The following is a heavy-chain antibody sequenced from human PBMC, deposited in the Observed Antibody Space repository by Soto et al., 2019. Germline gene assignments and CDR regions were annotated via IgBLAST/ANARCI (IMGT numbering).Heavy chain of an antibody. D-gene: IGHD6-13*01. J-gene: IGHJ6*02. Sequence: GGSLRLSCAASGFTFSSYGMHWVRQAPGKGLEWVAVIWYDGSNKYYADSVKGRFTISRDNSKNTLYLQMNSLRAEDTDVYYCARPARPYSRSSRVRDYYYYGMDVWGRGTTVAVSS. V-gene: IGHV3-33*01. CDR1: GFTFSSYG. CDR3: ARPARPYSRSSRVRDYYYYGMDV. CDR2: IWYDGSNK.